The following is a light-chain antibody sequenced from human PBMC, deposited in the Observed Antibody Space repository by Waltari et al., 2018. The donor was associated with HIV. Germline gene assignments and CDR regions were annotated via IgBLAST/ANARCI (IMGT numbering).Light chain of an antibody. CDR1: RSNIGAGYD. CDR3: QSYDSSLSGWV. Sequence: QSVLTQPPSVSGAPGQRVTISCTGRRSNIGAGYDVPWYQHLPGTAPKLLIYGNSNRPSGVPDRFSGSKSGTSASLAITGLQAEDEADYYCQSYDSSLSGWVFGGGTKLTVL. CDR2: GNS. V-gene: IGLV1-40*01. J-gene: IGLJ3*02.